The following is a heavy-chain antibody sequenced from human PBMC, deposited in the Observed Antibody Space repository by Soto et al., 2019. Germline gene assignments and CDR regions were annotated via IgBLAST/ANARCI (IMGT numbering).Heavy chain of an antibody. D-gene: IGHD4-17*01. Sequence: QVQLVESGGGVVQPGRSLRLSCAASGFTFSSYAMHWVRQAPGKGLEWVAVISYDGSNKYYADSVKGRFTISRDNSKNTLYLQMNSLRAEDTAVYYCAAGDYGVAAFDIRGQGTMVTVSS. V-gene: IGHV3-30-3*01. J-gene: IGHJ3*02. CDR2: ISYDGSNK. CDR1: GFTFSSYA. CDR3: AAGDYGVAAFDI.